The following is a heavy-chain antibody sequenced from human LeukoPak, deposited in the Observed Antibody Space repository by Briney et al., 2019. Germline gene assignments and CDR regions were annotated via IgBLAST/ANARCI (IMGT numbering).Heavy chain of an antibody. D-gene: IGHD2-15*01. CDR3: AKDATPGNSIWDYFAY. Sequence: GGSLRLSCAASGFDFSICAMTWVRQAPGKGLEWVASIGSPGETYYADSVKGRFAVSREDSQNTVFLQLTSLTAEDTAIYYCAKDATPGNSIWDYFAYWGQGALVTVSS. CDR1: GFDFSICA. J-gene: IGHJ4*02. V-gene: IGHV3-23*01. CDR2: IGSPGET.